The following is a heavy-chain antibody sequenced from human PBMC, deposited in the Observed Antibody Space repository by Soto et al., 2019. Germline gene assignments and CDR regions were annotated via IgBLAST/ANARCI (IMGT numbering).Heavy chain of an antibody. V-gene: IGHV3-30-3*01. Sequence: PGGSLRLSCTVSRFSFSGHNMFWVRQAPGKGLDWVAFIVYDGSNQYYADSVKGRFTISRDNSENTLFLQMNSLRLDDTAVYYCATAGYGWSLEHWGQGSLVTVSS. CDR1: RFSFSGHN. CDR3: ATAGYGWSLEH. D-gene: IGHD5-18*01. J-gene: IGHJ1*01. CDR2: IVYDGSNQ.